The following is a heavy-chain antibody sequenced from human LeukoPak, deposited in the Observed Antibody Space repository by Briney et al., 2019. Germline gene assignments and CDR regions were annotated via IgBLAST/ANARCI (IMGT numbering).Heavy chain of an antibody. CDR2: IITSGST. CDR1: GFTFSSYN. CDR3: ATKMHGPFDH. Sequence: GGSLRLSCAASGFTFSSYNLYWVRQAPGKGLEWVSSIITSGSTYYADSVRGRFTISRDHAKNSLYLQMSRVSVEHTAVYYCATKMHGPFDHWGQGTLVTVSS. V-gene: IGHV3-21*01. J-gene: IGHJ5*02.